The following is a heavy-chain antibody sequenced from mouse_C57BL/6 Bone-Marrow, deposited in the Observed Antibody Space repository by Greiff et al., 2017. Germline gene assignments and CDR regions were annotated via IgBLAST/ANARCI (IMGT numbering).Heavy chain of an antibody. CDR1: GYTFTDYY. D-gene: IGHD2-10*01. CDR2: IFPGSGST. CDR3: ASSYYGNWFAY. V-gene: IGHV1-75*01. Sequence: VQLVESGPELVKPGASVKISCKASGYTFTDYYINWVKQRPGQGLEWIGWIFPGSGSTYYNEKFKGKATLTVDKSSSTAYMLLSSLTSEDSAVYFCASSYYGNWFAYWGQGTLVTVSA. J-gene: IGHJ3*01.